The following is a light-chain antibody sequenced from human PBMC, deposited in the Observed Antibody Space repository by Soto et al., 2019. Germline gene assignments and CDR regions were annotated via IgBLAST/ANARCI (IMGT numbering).Light chain of an antibody. J-gene: IGKJ4*01. Sequence: AIQMTQSPSSLSASVGDRVTVTCRASQDIRSDLGWYQQKPGKAPQLLIYGASRLQSGVPSRFSGSGSGTDFTLTISSLQPEEFVTYYCLQDDTYPLTFGGGTKVDVK. CDR2: GAS. V-gene: IGKV1-6*02. CDR1: QDIRSD. CDR3: LQDDTYPLT.